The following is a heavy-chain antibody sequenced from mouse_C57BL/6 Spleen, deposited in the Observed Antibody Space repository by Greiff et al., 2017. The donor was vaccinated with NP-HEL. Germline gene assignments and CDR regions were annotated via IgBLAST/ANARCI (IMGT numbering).Heavy chain of an antibody. CDR1: GFTFSSYG. J-gene: IGHJ3*01. CDR2: ISSGGSYT. Sequence: EVQGVESGGDLVKPGGSLKLSCAASGFTFSSYGMSWVRQTPDKRLEWVATISSGGSYTYYPDSVKGRFTISRDNAKNTLYLQMSMLESEDTAMYYCARQGVMTTGGEPFAYWGQGTLVTVSA. D-gene: IGHD1-1*01. V-gene: IGHV5-6*01. CDR3: ARQGVMTTGGEPFAY.